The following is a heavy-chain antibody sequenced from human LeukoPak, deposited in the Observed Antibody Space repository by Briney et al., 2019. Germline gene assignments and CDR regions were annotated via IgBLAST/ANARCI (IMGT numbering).Heavy chain of an antibody. CDR1: GYTFTSYG. D-gene: IGHD2-2*01. CDR2: ISAYNGNT. V-gene: IGHV1-18*01. J-gene: IGHJ5*01. Sequence: ASVKVSCKASGYTFTSYGISWVRQAPGQGLEWMGWISAYNGNTNYAQKLQGRVTMTTDTSTSTAYMELRSLRSDDTAVYYCAREGEVGITSAGKLNWFDPWGQGTLVTVSS. CDR3: AREGEVGITSAGKLNWFDP.